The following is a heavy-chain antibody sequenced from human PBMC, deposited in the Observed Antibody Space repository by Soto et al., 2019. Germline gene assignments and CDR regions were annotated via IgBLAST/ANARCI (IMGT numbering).Heavy chain of an antibody. CDR1: GGSISSGDYY. CDR2: IYYSGST. V-gene: IGHV4-30-4*01. CDR3: ARNSYYYDSSGYYYPDAFDI. Sequence: QVQLQESGPGLVKPSQTLSLTCTVSGGSISSGDYYWSWIRQPPGKGLEWIGYIYYSGSTYYNPSHKSRVTISVDTSKNQFSLKLSSVTAADTAVYYCARNSYYYDSSGYYYPDAFDIWGQGTMVTVSS. J-gene: IGHJ3*02. D-gene: IGHD3-22*01.